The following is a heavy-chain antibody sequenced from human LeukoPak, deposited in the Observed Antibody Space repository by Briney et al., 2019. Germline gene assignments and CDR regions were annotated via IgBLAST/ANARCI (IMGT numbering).Heavy chain of an antibody. V-gene: IGHV4-34*01. Sequence: SETLSLTCAVYGGSFSGYYWSWIRQPPGKGLEWIGEINHSGSTNYNPSLKSRVTISVDTSKNQFSLKLSSVTAADTAVYYCARLYCSGGSCYGWFDPWGQGTLVTVSS. CDR1: GGSFSGYY. CDR3: ARLYCSGGSCYGWFDP. J-gene: IGHJ5*02. CDR2: INHSGST. D-gene: IGHD2-15*01.